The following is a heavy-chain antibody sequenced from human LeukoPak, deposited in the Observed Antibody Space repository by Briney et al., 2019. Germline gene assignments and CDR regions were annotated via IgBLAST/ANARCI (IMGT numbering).Heavy chain of an antibody. Sequence: PSETLSLTCTVSGGSISSCYWSWIRQPPGKGLEWIGYIYYSGSTSYNPSLKSRVTISVDTSKNQFSLKLSSVTAADTAVYYCARTTEGGYTYDYFYYYMDVWGKGTTVTISS. CDR2: IYYSGST. D-gene: IGHD5-18*01. V-gene: IGHV4-59*01. J-gene: IGHJ6*03. CDR3: ARTTEGGYTYDYFYYYMDV. CDR1: GGSISSCY.